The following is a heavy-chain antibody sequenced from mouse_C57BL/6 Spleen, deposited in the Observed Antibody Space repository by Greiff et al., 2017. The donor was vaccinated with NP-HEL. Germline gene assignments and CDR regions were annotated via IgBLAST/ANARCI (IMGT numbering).Heavy chain of an antibody. CDR1: GFTFSNYW. CDR2: IRLKSDNYAT. CDR3: TCNDGLDY. D-gene: IGHD2-3*01. J-gene: IGHJ2*01. Sequence: EVQVVESGGGLVQPGGSMKLSCVASGFTFSNYWMNWVRQSPEKGLEWVAQIRLKSDNYATNYAESVKGRFTISRDDSKSSVYLQMNNLRAEDTGIYYCTCNDGLDYWGQGTTLTVSS. V-gene: IGHV6-3*01.